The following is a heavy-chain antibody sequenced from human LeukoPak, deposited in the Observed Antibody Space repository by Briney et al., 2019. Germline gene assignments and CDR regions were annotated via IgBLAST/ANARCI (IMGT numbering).Heavy chain of an antibody. J-gene: IGHJ4*01. CDR3: AKEGRIAAGTGDYFDY. CDR2: SSANSDTT. Sequence: GGSLRLSCAASGFTLSSYAISWVRQAPGQGLDGIGGSSANSDTTKYADSVKGRFTISRDNANNTVILQMNSLSADDTAVYCCAKEGRIAAGTGDYFDYWGHGTLVTVSS. V-gene: IGHV3-23*01. D-gene: IGHD6-13*01. CDR1: GFTLSSYA.